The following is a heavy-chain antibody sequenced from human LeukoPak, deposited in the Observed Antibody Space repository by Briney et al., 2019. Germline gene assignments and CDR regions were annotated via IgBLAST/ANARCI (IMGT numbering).Heavy chain of an antibody. CDR3: ARENDYGDYVMDY. Sequence: PGGSLRLSCAASGFTFSSYSMNWVRQAPGKGLEWVSSISSSSSYIYYADSAKGRFTISRDNAKNSLYLQMNSLRAEDTAVYYCARENDYGDYVMDYWGQGTLVTVSS. J-gene: IGHJ4*02. V-gene: IGHV3-21*01. CDR2: ISSSSSYI. D-gene: IGHD4-17*01. CDR1: GFTFSSYS.